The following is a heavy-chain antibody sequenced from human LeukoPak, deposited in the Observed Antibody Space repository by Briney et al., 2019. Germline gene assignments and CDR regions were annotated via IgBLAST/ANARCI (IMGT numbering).Heavy chain of an antibody. Sequence: PGGSLRLSCAASGFTFSSYAMSWVRQARGKGPEWVSGISGSGGSTYYADSVKGRFPISRDNSKNTLYMQMNSLRAEDTAVYYCAKETGYGGYDYGDYWGQGTLVTVSS. CDR3: AKETGYGGYDYGDY. V-gene: IGHV3-23*01. D-gene: IGHD5-12*01. CDR1: GFTFSSYA. J-gene: IGHJ4*02. CDR2: ISGSGGST.